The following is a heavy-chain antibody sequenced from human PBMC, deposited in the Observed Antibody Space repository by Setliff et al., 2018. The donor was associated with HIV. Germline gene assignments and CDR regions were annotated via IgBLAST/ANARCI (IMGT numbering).Heavy chain of an antibody. Sequence: VASVKVSCKTSGGTFTTYSVSWVRQAPGQGLEWMGGIITNLGGVTKYAQKFQGRVTITADESTSTMYMELSSLRSDDTAVYYCAGPRGDAAFDIWGQGTMVTVSS. D-gene: IGHD3-10*01. J-gene: IGHJ3*02. CDR3: AGPRGDAAFDI. CDR2: IITNLGGVT. V-gene: IGHV1-69*10. CDR1: GGTFTTYS.